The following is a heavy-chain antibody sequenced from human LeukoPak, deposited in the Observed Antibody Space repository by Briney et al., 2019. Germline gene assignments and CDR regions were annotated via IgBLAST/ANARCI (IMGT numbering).Heavy chain of an antibody. Sequence: TGGSLRLSCAVSGLTVSNNYMSWVRQAPGKGLEWVSVIYSGGSTYYADSVKGRCTISRDNSKNTVYLQMNSLRDEDTAVYYCARNVGYWGQGTLVTVSS. D-gene: IGHD1-26*01. J-gene: IGHJ4*02. CDR1: GLTVSNNY. CDR2: IYSGGST. V-gene: IGHV3-53*01. CDR3: ARNVGY.